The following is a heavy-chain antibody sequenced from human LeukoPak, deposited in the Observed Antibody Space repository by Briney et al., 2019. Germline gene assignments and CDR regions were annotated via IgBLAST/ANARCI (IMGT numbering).Heavy chain of an antibody. J-gene: IGHJ4*02. CDR1: GASINSHY. CDR2: IYISGST. CDR3: ARALNPLPGTYYFDY. V-gene: IGHV4-4*07. D-gene: IGHD2-15*01. Sequence: SETLSLTCTVSGASINSHYWSWVRQPGGKGLEWIGRIYISGSTNYNSSLQSRVTMSVDTSKNQFSLKLTSVTAADTAVYYCARALNPLPGTYYFDYWGQGTLVTVSS.